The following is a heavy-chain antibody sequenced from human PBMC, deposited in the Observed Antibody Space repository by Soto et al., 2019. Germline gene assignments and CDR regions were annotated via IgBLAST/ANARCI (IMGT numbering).Heavy chain of an antibody. CDR2: IDSRGRTL. V-gene: IGHV3-11*01. Sequence: GRSLRLSCVASGFTLSDYSMSWIRPAPGKGLEPLAFIDSRGRTLSYAASLWGRCTIPTDNAQNSVYLQLDRLRADDTPVYYFARQAARNYIDSWGQGNSVTVSS. CDR1: GFTLSDYS. J-gene: IGHJ4*02. D-gene: IGHD6-6*01. CDR3: ARQAARNYIDS.